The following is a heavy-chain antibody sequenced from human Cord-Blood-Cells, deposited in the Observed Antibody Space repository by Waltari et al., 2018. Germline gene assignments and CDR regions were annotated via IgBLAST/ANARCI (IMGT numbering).Heavy chain of an antibody. Sequence: EVQLVESGGGLVKPGGSLRLSCAASGFTFSSYSMNWVRQAPGKGLEWVSSISSSSSYIYYADTVKGRFTISRDTAKNSLYLQMRSLRAEDTAVYYCGRGQLGKLVDYWGQGTLVTVSS. CDR3: GRGQLGKLVDY. D-gene: IGHD7-27*01. V-gene: IGHV3-21*01. J-gene: IGHJ4*02. CDR1: GFTFSSYS. CDR2: ISSSSSYI.